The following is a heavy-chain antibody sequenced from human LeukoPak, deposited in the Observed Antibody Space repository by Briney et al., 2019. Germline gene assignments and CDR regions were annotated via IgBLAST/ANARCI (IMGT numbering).Heavy chain of an antibody. CDR2: INWNGGSV. Sequence: PGGSLRLSCVASGLTFDNYGMSWVRQAPGKGLEWVSGINWNGGSVGYADSVQGRFTISRDNAKNSLYLQMNSLGGEDTAFYYCARALAASGTSDYWGQGTLVTVSS. V-gene: IGHV3-20*04. CDR3: ARALAASGTSDY. J-gene: IGHJ4*02. CDR1: GLTFDNYG. D-gene: IGHD6-13*01.